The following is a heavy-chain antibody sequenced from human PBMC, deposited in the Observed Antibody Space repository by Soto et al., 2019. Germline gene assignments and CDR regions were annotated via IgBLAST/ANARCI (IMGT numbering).Heavy chain of an antibody. J-gene: IGHJ6*02. CDR3: GRVPLVGDYANVGDV. D-gene: IGHD4-17*01. Sequence: EVQLVESGGGLVQPGGSLRLSCAASGFNFNTYWMYGVRQAPGKGLEGVANIDTDGSRKNYVDSVKGRFIISRYNAKNSLLLQMNRLRADDTAVYYCGRVPLVGDYANVGDVWGQGTTVTVSS. CDR2: IDTDGSRK. V-gene: IGHV3-7*03. CDR1: GFNFNTYW.